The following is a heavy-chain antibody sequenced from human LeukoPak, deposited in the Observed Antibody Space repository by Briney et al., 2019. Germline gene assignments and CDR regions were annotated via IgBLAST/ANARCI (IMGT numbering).Heavy chain of an antibody. Sequence: GGSLRLSCAASGFTFNSYAMQWVRQAPGRGLEFVSVIDSIGDSTYTTNSVKGRFSISRDNSKNTVYLQMDSLRAEDMAIYYCARADCSSSSCYTVSHWGQGTLVTVSS. CDR2: IDSIGDST. D-gene: IGHD2-2*01. J-gene: IGHJ4*02. CDR3: ARADCSSSSCYTVSH. CDR1: GFTFNSYA. V-gene: IGHV3-64*01.